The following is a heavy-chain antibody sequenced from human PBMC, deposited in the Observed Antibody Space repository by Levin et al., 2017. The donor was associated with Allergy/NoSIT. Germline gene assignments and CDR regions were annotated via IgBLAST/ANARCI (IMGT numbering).Heavy chain of an antibody. V-gene: IGHV3-7*03. J-gene: IGHJ4*02. Sequence: QPGGSLRLSCAASGFSVYDYWMSWVRQTPGKGLEWVANIKQHGSETYQLDAVKGRFTISRDNAKNSLYLQMNGLRVEDTAVYYCARGHYGDYGAFAYWGQGILVTVSS. CDR2: IKQHGSET. D-gene: IGHD4-17*01. CDR1: GFSVYDYW. CDR3: ARGHYGDYGAFAY.